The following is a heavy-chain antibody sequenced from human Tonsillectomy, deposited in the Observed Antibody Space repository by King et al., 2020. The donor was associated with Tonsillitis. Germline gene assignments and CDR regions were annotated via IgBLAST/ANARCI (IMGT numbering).Heavy chain of an antibody. D-gene: IGHD4-17*01. CDR1: GGSFSGYY. Sequence: QVQLQQWGAGLLKPSETLSLICAVDGGSFSGYYWSWIRQPPGKGLEWIGEINHGGSTNYNPSLTSRVTISLDTSRNQFSLKLRSVTAADMAVYYCARDPLYGDYYSRSFDIWGQGTMVTVS. CDR3: ARDPLYGDYYSRSFDI. CDR2: INHGGST. V-gene: IGHV4-34*01. J-gene: IGHJ3*02.